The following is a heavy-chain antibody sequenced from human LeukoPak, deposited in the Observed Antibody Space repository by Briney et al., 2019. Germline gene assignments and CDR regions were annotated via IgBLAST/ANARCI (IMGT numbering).Heavy chain of an antibody. V-gene: IGHV1-2*02. CDR2: INPNSGGT. Sequence: GASVKVSCKASGYTFTGYYMHWVRQAPGQGLEWMGWINPNSGGTNYAQKFQGRVTMTRDTSISTAYMELSRLRSDDTAVYYCARDVAGYCSGGSCHDYWGQGTLVTVSS. CDR3: ARDVAGYCSGGSCHDY. J-gene: IGHJ4*02. CDR1: GYTFTGYY. D-gene: IGHD2-15*01.